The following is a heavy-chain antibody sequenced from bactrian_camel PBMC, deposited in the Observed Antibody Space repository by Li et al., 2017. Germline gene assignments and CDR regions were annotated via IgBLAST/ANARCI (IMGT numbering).Heavy chain of an antibody. Sequence: QLVESGGGSVQAGGSLRLSCAASGDTGGSYCMAWFRQTQGRQREGAAAVYGRGVRYDYADSVQGRFTVSRDATNNTVYLEMNSLKPEDTAMYYCAAFKATMGRCADFGYWGQGTQVTV. V-gene: IGHV3S25*01. D-gene: IGHD4*01. CDR3: AAFKATMGRCADFGY. J-gene: IGHJ6*01. CDR1: GDTGGSYC. CDR2: VYGRGVRY.